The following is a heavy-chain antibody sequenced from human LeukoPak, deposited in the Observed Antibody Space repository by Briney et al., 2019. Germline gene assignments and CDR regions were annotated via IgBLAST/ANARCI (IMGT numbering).Heavy chain of an antibody. CDR3: ARESGLLWFGEP. CDR2: ISSGSSSI. J-gene: IGHJ5*02. Sequence: PGGSLRLSYTASGFTFNSYSMNWVRQAPGKGLQWVSYISSGSSSIYYADSVRGRFTISRDNAKNSLYLQMNSLRDEDTAVYYCARESGLLWFGEPWGQGTLVTVSS. D-gene: IGHD3-10*01. CDR1: GFTFNSYS. V-gene: IGHV3-48*02.